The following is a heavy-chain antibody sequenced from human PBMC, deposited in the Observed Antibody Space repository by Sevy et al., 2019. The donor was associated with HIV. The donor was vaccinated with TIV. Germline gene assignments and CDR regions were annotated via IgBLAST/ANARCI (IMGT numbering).Heavy chain of an antibody. D-gene: IGHD2-2*02. V-gene: IGHV1-2*02. J-gene: IGHJ6*02. CDR2: INPKSGGT. CDR3: ARVVEPAGIDPYYYGVDV. CDR1: GYTFTDYY. Sequence: ASVKVSCKASGYTFTDYYIHWVRQAPGQGLEWMGWINPKSGGTNYAQKFHGRVTITMETSISTAYMELSRLRSDDTAVYYCARVVEPAGIDPYYYGVDVWGPGATVTVSS.